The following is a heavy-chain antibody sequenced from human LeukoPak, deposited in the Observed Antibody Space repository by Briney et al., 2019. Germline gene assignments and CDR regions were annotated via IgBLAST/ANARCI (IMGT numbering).Heavy chain of an antibody. J-gene: IGHJ4*02. Sequence: ASETLSLTCTVSGGSISSGGYYWSWIRQPPGKGLEWIGYIYHSGSTYYNPSLKSRVTISVDRSKNQFSLKLSSVTAADTAVYYCARIGDTAMAPDYWGQGTLVTVSS. V-gene: IGHV4-30-2*01. CDR3: ARIGDTAMAPDY. D-gene: IGHD5-18*01. CDR2: IYHSGST. CDR1: GGSISSGGYY.